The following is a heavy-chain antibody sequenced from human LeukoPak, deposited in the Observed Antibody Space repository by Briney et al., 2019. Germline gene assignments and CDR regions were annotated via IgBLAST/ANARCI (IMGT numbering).Heavy chain of an antibody. CDR2: IYYSGST. D-gene: IGHD2-2*01. J-gene: IGHJ5*02. CDR3: ASGVWAPAADNWFDP. CDR1: GGSISSYY. V-gene: IGHV4-59*01. Sequence: SETLSLTCTVSGGSISSYYWSWIRQPPGKGLEWIGYIYYSGSTNYNPSLKSRVTISVDTSKNQFSLKLSSVTAADTAVYYCASGVWAPAADNWFDPWGQGTLVTVSS.